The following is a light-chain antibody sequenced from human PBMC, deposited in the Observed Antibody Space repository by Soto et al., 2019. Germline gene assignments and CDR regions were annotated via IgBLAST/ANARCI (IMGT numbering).Light chain of an antibody. J-gene: IGLJ2*01. V-gene: IGLV4-69*01. CDR3: QTWDSGVLV. Sequence: QAVVTQSPSASASLGASVKVTCTLSSGHTFYAIAWHQQLPERGPRYLMKLKSDGSHSKGDGIPDRFSGSSSGAERYLTISGLQSEDEADYYCQTWDSGVLVFGGGTKLTVL. CDR1: SGHTFYA. CDR2: LKSDGSH.